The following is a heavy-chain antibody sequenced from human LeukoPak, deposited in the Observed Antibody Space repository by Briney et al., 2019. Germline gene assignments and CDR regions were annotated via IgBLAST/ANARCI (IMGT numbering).Heavy chain of an antibody. V-gene: IGHV3-15*01. D-gene: IGHD3-3*01. CDR1: GFTFSNAW. CDR2: IKSKTVGGTT. CDR3: TTAGLRFLEWLSPAAFDI. J-gene: IGHJ3*02. Sequence: GGSLRLSCAASGFTFSNAWMSWVRQAPGKGLEWVGRIKSKTVGGTTDYAAPVKGRFTISRDDSKNTLYLQMNSLKTEDTAVYYCTTAGLRFLEWLSPAAFDIWGQGTMVTVSS.